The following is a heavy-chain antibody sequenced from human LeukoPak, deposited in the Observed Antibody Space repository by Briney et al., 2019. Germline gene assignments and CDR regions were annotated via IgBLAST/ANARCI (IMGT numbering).Heavy chain of an antibody. V-gene: IGHV1-69*05. CDR2: IIPIFGTA. D-gene: IGHD3-22*01. J-gene: IGHJ4*02. Sequence: SVKVSCKASGGTFSSYAVSWVRQAPGQGLEWMGGIIPIFGTANYAQKFQGRVTITTDESTSTAYMELSSLGSEDTAVYYCASTTYYYDSSGYLLDYWGQGTLVTVSS. CDR3: ASTTYYYDSSGYLLDY. CDR1: GGTFSSYA.